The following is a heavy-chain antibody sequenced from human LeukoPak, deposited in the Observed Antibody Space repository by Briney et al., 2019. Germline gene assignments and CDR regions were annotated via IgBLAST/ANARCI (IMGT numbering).Heavy chain of an antibody. Sequence: GGSLRLSCAASGFTFSSYSMNWVRQAPGKGLEWVSSISSSSSYIYYADSVKGRFTISRDNAKNSLYLQMNSLRAEDTAVYYCAREGSMWELFDYWGQGTLVTVSS. D-gene: IGHD1-26*01. CDR1: GFTFSSYS. J-gene: IGHJ4*02. V-gene: IGHV3-21*01. CDR3: AREGSMWELFDY. CDR2: ISSSSSYI.